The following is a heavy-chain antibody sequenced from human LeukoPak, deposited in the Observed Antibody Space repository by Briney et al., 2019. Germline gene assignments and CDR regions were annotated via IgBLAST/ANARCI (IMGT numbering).Heavy chain of an antibody. J-gene: IGHJ6*02. CDR2: IKQDGSEK. CDR1: GFTFSSHW. CDR3: ARVDPEGDYGMDV. Sequence: GGSLRLSCAASGFTFSSHWMNWVRQAPGKGLEWVANIKQDGSEKNYVDSVKGRFTISRDNAKNSLYLQMNSLRAEDTAVYYCARVDPEGDYGMDVWGQGTTVTVSS. V-gene: IGHV3-7*03. D-gene: IGHD1-14*01.